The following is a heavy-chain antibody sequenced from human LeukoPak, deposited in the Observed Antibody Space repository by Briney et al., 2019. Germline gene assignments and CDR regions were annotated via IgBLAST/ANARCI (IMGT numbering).Heavy chain of an antibody. J-gene: IGHJ4*02. CDR2: IYHSGST. V-gene: IGHV4-4*02. Sequence: PSGTLSLTGAVSGGSMSSSNSKWWSWVRQPPGKGLEWIGEIYHSGSTNYNPSLKSRVTISVDKSKNQFSLKLSSVTAADTAVYYCATLNTDGWYFDNWGQGTLVTVSS. CDR3: ATLNTDGWYFDN. CDR1: GGSMSSSNSKW. D-gene: IGHD5-24*01.